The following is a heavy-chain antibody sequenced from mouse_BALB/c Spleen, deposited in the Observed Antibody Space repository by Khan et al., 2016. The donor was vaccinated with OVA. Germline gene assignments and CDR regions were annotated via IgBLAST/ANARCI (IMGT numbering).Heavy chain of an antibody. CDR1: GFTFSTYG. CDR2: ISTGGSYT. CDR3: ARLAYYYDSEGFAY. D-gene: IGHD1-1*01. J-gene: IGHJ3*01. V-gene: IGHV5-6*01. Sequence: VQLKESGGDLVKPGGSLKLSCAASGFTFSTYGMSWVRQTPDKRLEWVATISTGGSYTYYPDSVKGRFTISRDNAKNTLYLQMISLKSEDTAMFYCARLAYYYDSEGFAYWGQGTLVTVSA.